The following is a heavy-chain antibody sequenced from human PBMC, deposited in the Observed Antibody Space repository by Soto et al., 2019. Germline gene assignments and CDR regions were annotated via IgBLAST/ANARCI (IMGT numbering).Heavy chain of an antibody. CDR1: GWSFSGYY. CDR3: ARGRYYYDSSGYYYPYYYYYGMDV. Sequence: SETLSLPCTVYGWSFSGYYWSWIRQPPGKGLEWIGEINHSGSTNYNPSLKSRVTISVDTSKNQFSLKLSSVTAADTAVYYCARGRYYYDSSGYYYPYYYYYGMDVWGQGTTVTVSS. V-gene: IGHV4-34*01. J-gene: IGHJ6*02. D-gene: IGHD3-22*01. CDR2: INHSGST.